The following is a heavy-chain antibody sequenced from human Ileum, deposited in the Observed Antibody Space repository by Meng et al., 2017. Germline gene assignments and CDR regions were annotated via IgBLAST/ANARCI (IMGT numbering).Heavy chain of an antibody. Sequence: QVKLVESGGGVVQPGRSLSLSCAASGFTFSNYGMHWVRQAPGKGLEWVAVIWHDGNTKDYVDSVKGRFTISRDNSKNTLYLQMNSLRTEDTAVYYCATDSGGSPFDYWGQGTLVTVSS. V-gene: IGHV3-33*01. CDR1: GFTFSNYG. D-gene: IGHD1-26*01. CDR2: IWHDGNTK. J-gene: IGHJ4*02. CDR3: ATDSGGSPFDY.